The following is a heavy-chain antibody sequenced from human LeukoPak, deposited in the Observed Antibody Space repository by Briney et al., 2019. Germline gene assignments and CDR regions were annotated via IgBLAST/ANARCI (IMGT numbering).Heavy chain of an antibody. Sequence: SETLSLTCTASGGSISSGSYFWGWIRQPPGKGLEWIGSIYYSGNTYYNPSLSSRVTILVDTSKNQFSLKLSSVTAADTAVYYCARRYSGSWYSFDYWGQGTLVTVSS. J-gene: IGHJ4*02. CDR2: IYYSGNT. CDR1: GGSISSGSYF. D-gene: IGHD6-13*01. CDR3: ARRYSGSWYSFDY. V-gene: IGHV4-39*07.